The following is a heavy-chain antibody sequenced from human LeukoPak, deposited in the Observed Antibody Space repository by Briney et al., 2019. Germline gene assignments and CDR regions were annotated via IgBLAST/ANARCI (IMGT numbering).Heavy chain of an antibody. Sequence: ASVKVSCKASGYTFTSYDINWVRQATGQGLEWMGWMNTNSGNTDYAQKFQGRVTMTRNTSISTAYMELSSLRSEDTAVYYCARRVGATRKFDYWGQGTLVTVSS. CDR2: MNTNSGNT. CDR1: GYTFTSYD. J-gene: IGHJ4*02. CDR3: ARRVGATRKFDY. V-gene: IGHV1-8*01. D-gene: IGHD1-26*01.